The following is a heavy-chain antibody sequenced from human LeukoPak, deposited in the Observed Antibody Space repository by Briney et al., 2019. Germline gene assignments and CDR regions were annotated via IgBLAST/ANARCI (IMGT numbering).Heavy chain of an antibody. D-gene: IGHD2-2*01. J-gene: IGHJ3*02. CDR2: IRSKADGRTT. CDR1: VFTSADYA. Sequence: SLRLAFTASVFTSADYAITSFRQAPGKGLECVRCIRSKADGRTTEYDGCVKGRFTISRDDSNSIAYIQMDSLQIEDTAVYYCSRVAIRNVTWVVVLRGHDVFDMWGQGTMVTVSS. CDR3: SRVAIRNVTWVVVLRGHDVFDM. V-gene: IGHV3-49*03.